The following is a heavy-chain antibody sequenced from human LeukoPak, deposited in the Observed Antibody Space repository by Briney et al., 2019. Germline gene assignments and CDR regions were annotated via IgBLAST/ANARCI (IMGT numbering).Heavy chain of an antibody. CDR3: ASEGAAAAHDAFDI. CDR1: GYTFTGYY. D-gene: IGHD6-13*01. V-gene: IGHV1-2*06. J-gene: IGHJ3*02. CDR2: INPNSGGT. Sequence: ASVEVSCKASGYTFTGYYMHWVRQAPGQGLEWMGRINPNSGGTNYAQKFQGRVTMTRDTSISTAYMELSRPRSEDTAVYYCASEGAAAAHDAFDIWGQGTMVTVSS.